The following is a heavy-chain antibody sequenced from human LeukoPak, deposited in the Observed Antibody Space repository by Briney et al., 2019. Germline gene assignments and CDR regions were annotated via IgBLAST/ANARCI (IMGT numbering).Heavy chain of an antibody. J-gene: IGHJ6*02. Sequence: GGSLRLSCAVSGFSVSNNYMNWVRQAPGKGLEWVSLIYSGGSTYYADSVKGRFTISRDNSKNTLYLQMNSLRAEDTAVYYCARDLFVVPGYYYYGMDVWGQGTTVTVSS. D-gene: IGHD2-2*01. CDR2: IYSGGST. V-gene: IGHV3-53*01. CDR3: ARDLFVVPGYYYYGMDV. CDR1: GFSVSNNY.